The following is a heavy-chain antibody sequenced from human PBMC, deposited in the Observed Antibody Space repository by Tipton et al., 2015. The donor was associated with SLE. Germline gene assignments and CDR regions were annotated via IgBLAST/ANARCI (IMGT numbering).Heavy chain of an antibody. CDR3: ARVGYYDSSGPGY. D-gene: IGHD3-22*01. V-gene: IGHV3-48*03. CDR2: ISSSGSTI. CDR1: GFTFSSYE. J-gene: IGHJ4*02. Sequence: SLRLSCAASGFTFSSYEMNWVRQAPGKGLEWVSYISSSGSTIYYVDSVKGRFTISRDNAKNSLYLQMNSLRAEDTAVYYCARVGYYDSSGPGYWGQGTLVTVSS.